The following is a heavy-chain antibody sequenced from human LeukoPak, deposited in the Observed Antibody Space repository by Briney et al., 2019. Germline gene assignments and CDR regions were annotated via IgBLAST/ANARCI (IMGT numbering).Heavy chain of an antibody. CDR1: GGSFSGYY. D-gene: IGHD5-12*01. Sequence: SETLSLTCAVYGGSFSGYYWSWIRQPSGKGLEWIGEINHSGSTNYNPSLKSRVTISVDTSKNQFSLKLSSVTAADTAVYYCARDLGQQATDYWGQGTLVTVSS. CDR2: INHSGST. V-gene: IGHV4-34*01. J-gene: IGHJ4*02. CDR3: ARDLGQQATDY.